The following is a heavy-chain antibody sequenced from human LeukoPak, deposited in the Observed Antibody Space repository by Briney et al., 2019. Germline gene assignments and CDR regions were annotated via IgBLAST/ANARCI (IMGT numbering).Heavy chain of an antibody. CDR1: GFTFSSYG. J-gene: IGHJ4*02. CDR2: IRYDGSNK. CDR3: AKDRGDFWSGYGFFDY. Sequence: PGGSLRLSCAASGFTFSSYGMHWVRQAPGKGLEWVAFIRYDGSNKYYADSVKGRFTISRDNSKNTLYLQMNSLRAEDTAVYYCAKDRGDFWSGYGFFDYWGQGTLVTVSS. D-gene: IGHD3-3*01. V-gene: IGHV3-30*02.